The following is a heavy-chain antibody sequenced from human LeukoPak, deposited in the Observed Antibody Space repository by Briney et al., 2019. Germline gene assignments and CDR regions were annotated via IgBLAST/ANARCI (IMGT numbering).Heavy chain of an antibody. CDR2: INPGGSSI. Sequence: GWSLRLSCAASGFTFSSYWMHWVRPVPGKGLVWVARINPGGSSITYADSVKGRFTISRDNAKNTLYLQMDSLRAEDTGVYYCARSNQADDYWGQGTLVTVSS. D-gene: IGHD1-14*01. CDR3: ARSNQADDY. J-gene: IGHJ4*02. V-gene: IGHV3-74*01. CDR1: GFTFSSYW.